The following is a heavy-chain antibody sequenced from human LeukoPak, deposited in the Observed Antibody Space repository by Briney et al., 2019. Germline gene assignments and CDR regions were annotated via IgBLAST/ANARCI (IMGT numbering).Heavy chain of an antibody. CDR3: ARDSYDFWSGYRADYYYGMDV. Sequence: GASVKVSCKASGYTFTSYGISWVRQAPGQGLEWMGGIIPIFGTANNAQKFQGRVTITADESTSTAYMELSSLRSEDTAVYYCARDSYDFWSGYRADYYYGMDVWGQGTTVTVSS. D-gene: IGHD3-3*01. CDR1: GYTFTSYG. V-gene: IGHV1-69*13. CDR2: IIPIFGTA. J-gene: IGHJ6*02.